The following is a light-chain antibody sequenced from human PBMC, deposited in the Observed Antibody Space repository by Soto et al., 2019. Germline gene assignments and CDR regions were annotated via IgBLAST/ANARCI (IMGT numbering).Light chain of an antibody. CDR1: QSLIHSEGDTY. Sequence: VVMTQSPLSLPVTLGQPASISCRSSQSLIHSEGDTYLNWFQQRPGQSPRRLIYKVSDRDSGVPDRFSGSGSGTDFTLKISRVEAEDVGVYYCMQGTHWPWTFGQGTEVEIK. J-gene: IGKJ1*01. V-gene: IGKV2-30*02. CDR3: MQGTHWPWT. CDR2: KVS.